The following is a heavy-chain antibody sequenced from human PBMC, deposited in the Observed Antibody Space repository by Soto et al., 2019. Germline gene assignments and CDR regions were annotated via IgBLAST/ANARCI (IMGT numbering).Heavy chain of an antibody. V-gene: IGHV3-33*01. CDR1: GFTFSSYG. Sequence: GGSLRLSCAASGFTFSSYGMHWVRQAPGKGLEWVAVIWYDGSNKYYADSVKGRFTISRDNSKNTLYLQMNSLRAEDTAVYYCASGGYSRSYGIVVWGQGTTVTVSS. CDR2: IWYDGSNK. D-gene: IGHD6-13*01. CDR3: ASGGYSRSYGIVV. J-gene: IGHJ6*02.